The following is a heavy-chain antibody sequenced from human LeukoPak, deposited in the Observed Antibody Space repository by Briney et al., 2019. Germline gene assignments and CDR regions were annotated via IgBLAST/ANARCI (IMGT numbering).Heavy chain of an antibody. V-gene: IGHV3-9*01. J-gene: IGHJ4*02. D-gene: IGHD6-13*01. Sequence: GGSLRLSCAASGFNFHDYAMHWVRQTPGKGLEWVSSISWNSGRLGYADSVKGRFTISRDNAKNSLYLEMNSLRAEDTALYFCAKDIDNSSWYYFDYWGQGTLVTVSS. CDR2: ISWNSGRL. CDR3: AKDIDNSSWYYFDY. CDR1: GFNFHDYA.